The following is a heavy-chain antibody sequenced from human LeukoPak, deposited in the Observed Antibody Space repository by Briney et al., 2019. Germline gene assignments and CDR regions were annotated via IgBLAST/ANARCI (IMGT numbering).Heavy chain of an antibody. CDR1: GFTFRNYW. CDR2: INQDGSEK. CDR3: ARGTYYYDY. Sequence: GGSLRLSCAASGFTFRNYWMTWVRQAPGKGLEWVANINQDGSEKYYVGSVKGRFTISRDNAKNSLYLQMNSLRPEDTAVYYCARGTYYYDYWGQGTLVTVSS. J-gene: IGHJ4*02. V-gene: IGHV3-7*05.